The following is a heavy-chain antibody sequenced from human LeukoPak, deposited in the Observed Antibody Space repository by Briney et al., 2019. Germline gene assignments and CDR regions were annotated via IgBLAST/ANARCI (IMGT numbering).Heavy chain of an antibody. CDR1: GFTFSSYA. CDR2: ISGSGDTT. V-gene: IGHV3-23*01. Sequence: GGSLRLSCAASGFTFSSYAMSWVRQAPGKGLEWVSSISGSGDTTYYADSVKGRFTISRDNSKNTLYLQMNSLRAEDTAVYYCAKVLRWDSSGGIDYWGQGTLVTVSS. D-gene: IGHD3-22*01. J-gene: IGHJ4*02. CDR3: AKVLRWDSSGGIDY.